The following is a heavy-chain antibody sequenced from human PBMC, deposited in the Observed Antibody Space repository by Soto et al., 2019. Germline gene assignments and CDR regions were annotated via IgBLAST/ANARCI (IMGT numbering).Heavy chain of an antibody. Sequence: QVQLQESGPGLVKPSQTLSLTCTVSGDSISSGGYYWSWIRQHPGKGLGWIGYIYYSGSTYYNPSLKSRVTISVDTSKNPFSLRLSSVTSADTAVYYCARIYDSSGYLDYWGQGTLVTVSS. CDR1: GDSISSGGYY. CDR3: ARIYDSSGYLDY. V-gene: IGHV4-31*03. CDR2: IYYSGST. D-gene: IGHD3-22*01. J-gene: IGHJ4*02.